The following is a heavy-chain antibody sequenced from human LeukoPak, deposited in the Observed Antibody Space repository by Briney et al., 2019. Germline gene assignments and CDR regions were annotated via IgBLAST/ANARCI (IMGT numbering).Heavy chain of an antibody. D-gene: IGHD2-15*01. V-gene: IGHV4-4*07. CDR1: GGSISSYY. CDR2: IYTSGST. CDR3: ARSGVVVVADYYYYYYMDV. J-gene: IGHJ6*03. Sequence: SETLSLTCTVSGGSISSYYWSWIRQPAGKGLEWIGRIYTSGSTNYNPSLKSRVTMSVDTSKNQFSLKLSSVTAADTAVYYCARSGVVVVADYYYYYYMDVWGKGTTVTISS.